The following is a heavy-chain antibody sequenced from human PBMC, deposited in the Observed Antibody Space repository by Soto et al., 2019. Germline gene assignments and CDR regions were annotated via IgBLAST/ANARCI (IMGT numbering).Heavy chain of an antibody. CDR3: ATGGRGDAFDI. D-gene: IGHD3-10*01. Sequence: GGSLRLSCAASGFTFSSYAMHWVRQAPGKGLEWVAVISYDGSNKYYADSVKGRFTISRDNSQNTLYLQMNRLRAGDTAVYYCATGGRGDAFDIWGQGTMVTVSS. CDR2: ISYDGSNK. CDR1: GFTFSSYA. J-gene: IGHJ3*02. V-gene: IGHV3-30-3*01.